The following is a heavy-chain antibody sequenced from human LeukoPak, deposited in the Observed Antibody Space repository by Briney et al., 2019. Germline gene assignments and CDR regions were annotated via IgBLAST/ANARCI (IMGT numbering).Heavy chain of an antibody. Sequence: GRSLRLSCAASGFTFSSYGMHWVRQAPGKGLEWVAVIWFDGSNKYYADSVKGRFTISRDNSKNTLYLQMNSLRAEDTAVCYCATGSDYFDYWGQGTLVTVSS. CDR2: IWFDGSNK. V-gene: IGHV3-33*03. CDR1: GFTFSSYG. D-gene: IGHD3-10*01. CDR3: ATGSDYFDY. J-gene: IGHJ4*02.